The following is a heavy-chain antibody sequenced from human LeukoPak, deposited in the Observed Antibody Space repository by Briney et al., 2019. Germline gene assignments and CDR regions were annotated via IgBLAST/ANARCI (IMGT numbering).Heavy chain of an antibody. Sequence: GGSLRLSCAASGFTFCSYSMNWVRQAPGKGREWVSSISSSSSYIYYAHSVKGRFTISRDNAKNSLYLQMNSLRAEDTAVYYCARALGWGNYDAFDIWGQGTMVTVSS. V-gene: IGHV3-21*01. CDR1: GFTFCSYS. D-gene: IGHD1-7*01. J-gene: IGHJ3*02. CDR3: ARALGWGNYDAFDI. CDR2: ISSSSSYI.